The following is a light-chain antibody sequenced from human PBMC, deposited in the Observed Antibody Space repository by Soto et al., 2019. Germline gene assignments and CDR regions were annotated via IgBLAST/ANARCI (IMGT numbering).Light chain of an antibody. J-gene: IGLJ1*01. CDR2: NDN. V-gene: IGLV1-44*01. CDR3: AAWDVSLSGLYV. Sequence: VLTQPPSASGTPGQRVTISCSGSSSNIGSSSVNWYQQLPGTGPKLLIYNDNQRPSGVPDRFSGSRSGTSASLAISGPQSEDEADYYCAAWDVSLSGLYVFGTGTKVTVL. CDR1: SSNIGSSS.